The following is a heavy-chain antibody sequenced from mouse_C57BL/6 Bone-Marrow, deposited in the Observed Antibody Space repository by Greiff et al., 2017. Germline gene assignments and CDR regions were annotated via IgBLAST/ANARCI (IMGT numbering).Heavy chain of an antibody. J-gene: IGHJ3*01. D-gene: IGHD2-1*01. V-gene: IGHV1-61*01. Sequence: QVQLQQPGAELVRPGSSVKLSCKASGYTFTSYWMDWVKQRPGQGLEWIGNIYPSDSETHYNQKFKDKATLTVDKSSSTAYMQRSSLTDEDSAVYYGARSSYYGNWFAYWGQGTLVTVSA. CDR2: IYPSDSET. CDR1: GYTFTSYW. CDR3: ARSSYYGNWFAY.